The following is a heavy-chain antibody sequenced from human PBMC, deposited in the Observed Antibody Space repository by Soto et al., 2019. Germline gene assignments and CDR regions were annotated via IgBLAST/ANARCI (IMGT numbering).Heavy chain of an antibody. V-gene: IGHV3-23*01. CDR3: ARDRDGDPLWGQDDFDY. Sequence: EAQLLDSGGGLVQPGGSLRLSCAASGFTFSSYAMSWVRQAPGKGLEGFSIISDSGDTTYYADSVKGGFTFSRNNSKNTLYLQMNSLRAEDTVVFYCARDRDGDPLWGQDDFDYWGQGTLVTVSS. CDR1: GFTFSSYA. D-gene: IGHD4-17*01. CDR2: ISDSGDTT. J-gene: IGHJ4*02.